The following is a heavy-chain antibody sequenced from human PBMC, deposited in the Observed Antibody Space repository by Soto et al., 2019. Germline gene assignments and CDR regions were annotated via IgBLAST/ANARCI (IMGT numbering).Heavy chain of an antibody. J-gene: IGHJ4*02. CDR3: ARDLWTAMVTPFDY. Sequence: PSETLSLTCTVSGGSISSYYWSWIRQPAGKGLEWIGRIYTSGSTNYNPSLKSRVTMSVDTSKNQFPLKLSSVTAADTAVYYCARDLWTAMVTPFDYWGQGTLVTVSS. V-gene: IGHV4-4*07. CDR2: IYTSGST. D-gene: IGHD5-18*01. CDR1: GGSISSYY.